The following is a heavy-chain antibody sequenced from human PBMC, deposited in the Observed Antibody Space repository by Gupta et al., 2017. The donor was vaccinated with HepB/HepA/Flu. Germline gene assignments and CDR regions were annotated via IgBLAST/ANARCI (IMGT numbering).Heavy chain of an antibody. D-gene: IGHD3-16*01. V-gene: IGHV4-39*01. J-gene: IGHJ5*02. CDR1: GDSFPTNYPS. CDR2: IYAGGNT. Sequence: QLQLQESCPGLVKPSETLSLICSVSGDSFPTNYPSWGLLRQPPGKNLEWIGSIYAGGNTYYNPSLESRVTISIDTSKNQFSLSMTSLTPADTAIYYCARHGQWELCEQNWFDPWGQGILVTVSS. CDR3: ARHGQWELCEQNWFDP.